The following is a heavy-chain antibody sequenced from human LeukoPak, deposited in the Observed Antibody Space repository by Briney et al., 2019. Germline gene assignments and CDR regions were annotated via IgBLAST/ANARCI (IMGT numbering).Heavy chain of an antibody. Sequence: SQTLSLTCTVSGGSISSGGYYWSWIRQPPGKGLEWIGYIYHSGSTYYNPSLKSRVTISVDRSKNQFSLKLSSVTAADTAVYYCARVAPPYWYFDLWGRGTLVTVSS. CDR2: IYHSGST. V-gene: IGHV4-30-2*01. J-gene: IGHJ2*01. CDR3: ARVAPPYWYFDL. CDR1: GGSISSGGYY.